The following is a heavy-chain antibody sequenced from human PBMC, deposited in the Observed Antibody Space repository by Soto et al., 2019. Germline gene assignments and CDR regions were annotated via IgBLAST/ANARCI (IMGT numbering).Heavy chain of an antibody. J-gene: IGHJ6*02. V-gene: IGHV3-66*01. CDR3: ARENYYYGMDV. CDR2: INAAGTT. CDR1: GFTAGLNF. Sequence: PGGSLRLSCAASGFTAGLNFMTWVRQAPGKGLEWVSVINAAGTTYYADSVKGRFGISRDDSKNTLYLQMNSLRAEDTAVYYCARENYYYGMDVWGQGTAVTVSS.